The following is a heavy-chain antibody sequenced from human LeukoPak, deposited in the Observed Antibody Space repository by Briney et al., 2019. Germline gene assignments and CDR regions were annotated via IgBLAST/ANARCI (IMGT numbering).Heavy chain of an antibody. V-gene: IGHV1-69*01. CDR2: IIPIFGTA. J-gene: IGHJ3*02. CDR1: GGTFSSYA. CDR3: ARHTHLYQLLRMYDAFDI. D-gene: IGHD2-2*01. Sequence: GSSVKVSCKASGGTFSSYAISWVGQAPGQGLEWVGGIIPIFGTANYAQKFQGRVTITADESTSTAYMELSSLRSEDTAVYYCARHTHLYQLLRMYDAFDIWGQGTMLTVSS.